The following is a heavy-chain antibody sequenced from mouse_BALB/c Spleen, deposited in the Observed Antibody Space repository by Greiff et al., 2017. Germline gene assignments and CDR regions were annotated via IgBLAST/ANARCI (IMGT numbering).Heavy chain of an antibody. CDR3: ARGDGKDY. CDR1: GYTFTSYW. D-gene: IGHD2-1*01. Sequence: QVQLQQSGAELARPGASVKLSCKASGYTFTSYWMQWVKQRPGQGLEWIGAIYPGDGDTRYTQKFKGKATLTADKSSSTAYMQLSSLASEDSAVYYCARGDGKDYWGQGTTLTVSS. CDR2: IYPGDGDT. V-gene: IGHV1-87*01. J-gene: IGHJ2*01.